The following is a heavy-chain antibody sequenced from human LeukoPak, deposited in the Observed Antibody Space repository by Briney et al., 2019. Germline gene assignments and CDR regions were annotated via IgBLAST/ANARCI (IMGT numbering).Heavy chain of an antibody. J-gene: IGHJ4*02. D-gene: IGHD6-19*01. V-gene: IGHV3-48*04. CDR2: ISSSGSTI. Sequence: SGGSLRLSCAASGFTFSSYAMSWVRQAPGKGLEWVSYISSSGSTIYYADSVKGRFTISRDNAKNSLYLQMNSLRAGDTAVYYCARVVAGTDYWGQGTLVTVSS. CDR1: GFTFSSYA. CDR3: ARVVAGTDY.